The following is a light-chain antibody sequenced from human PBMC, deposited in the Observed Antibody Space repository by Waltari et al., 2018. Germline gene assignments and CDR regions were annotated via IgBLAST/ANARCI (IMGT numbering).Light chain of an antibody. CDR1: RVSSVRDFW. Sequence: QPVLTQPSSHSASSGSSVRLTCMPSRVSSVRDFWLRFYDPAPGTPPRYLLYYHSDSNKGQGSGVPSRFSGSNDASANAGILRISGLQPEDEADYYCGTWHSNSKTHWVFGGGTKLTVL. V-gene: IGLV5-52*01. CDR2: YHSDSNK. J-gene: IGLJ3*02. CDR3: GTWHSNSKTHWV.